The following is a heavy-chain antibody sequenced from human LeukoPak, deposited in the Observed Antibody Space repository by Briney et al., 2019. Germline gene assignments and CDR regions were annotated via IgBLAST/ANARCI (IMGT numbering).Heavy chain of an antibody. D-gene: IGHD1-26*01. CDR2: INPNSGGT. CDR1: GYTFTGYY. J-gene: IGHJ4*02. Sequence: GASVKVSCTASGYTFTGYYMHWVRQAPGQGLEWMGWINPNSGGTNYAQKFQGWVTMTRDTSISTAYMELSRLRSDDTAVYYCARDSGSGSNDYWGQGTLVTVSS. CDR3: ARDSGSGSNDY. V-gene: IGHV1-2*04.